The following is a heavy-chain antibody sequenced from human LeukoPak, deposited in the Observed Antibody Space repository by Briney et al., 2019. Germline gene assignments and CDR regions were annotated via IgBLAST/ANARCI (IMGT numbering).Heavy chain of an antibody. CDR3: ERALPNTDNYNWAFDI. V-gene: IGHV4-4*07. CDR2: IHTSGST. CDR1: GGSIRTFY. J-gene: IGHJ3*02. D-gene: IGHD5-24*01. Sequence: SETLSLTCTVSGGSIRTFYWNWIRQPAGKGLEWIGRIHTSGSTKYNPSLKSRVTISVDKSNNQFPLKLNSVTAADTAMYYCERALPNTDNYNWAFDIWGQGTMVTVSS.